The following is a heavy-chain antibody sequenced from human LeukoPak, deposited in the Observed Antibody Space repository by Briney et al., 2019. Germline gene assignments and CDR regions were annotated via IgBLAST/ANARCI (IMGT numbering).Heavy chain of an antibody. Sequence: RASVKVSCKASGYTFTSYGISWVRQAPGQGLEWMGWISAYNGNTNYAQKLQGRVTMTTDTSTSTAYMELRSLRSDDTAMYYCARDLLGEITGTFSWFDPWGQGTLVTVSS. CDR1: GYTFTSYG. CDR3: ARDLLGEITGTFSWFDP. V-gene: IGHV1-18*01. D-gene: IGHD1-7*01. CDR2: ISAYNGNT. J-gene: IGHJ5*02.